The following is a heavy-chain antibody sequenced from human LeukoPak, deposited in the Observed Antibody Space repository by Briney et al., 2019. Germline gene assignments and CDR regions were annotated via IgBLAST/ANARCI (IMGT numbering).Heavy chain of an antibody. CDR1: GFTFSSYA. J-gene: IGHJ4*02. CDR3: ARGVEYYDFWSGYSN. V-gene: IGHV3-30-3*01. D-gene: IGHD3-3*01. CDR2: ISYDGSNK. Sequence: GGSLRLSCAASGFTFSSYAMHWVRQAPGKGLEWVAVISYDGSNKYYADSVKGRFTISRDNSKNTLYLQMNSLRAEDTAVYYCARGVEYYDFWSGYSNWGQGTLVTVSS.